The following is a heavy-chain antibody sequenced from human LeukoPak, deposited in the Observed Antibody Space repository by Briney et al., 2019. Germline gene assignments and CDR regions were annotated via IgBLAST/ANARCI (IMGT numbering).Heavy chain of an antibody. CDR3: ANTQQWLAFDY. J-gene: IGHJ4*02. CDR1: GASVSSYF. CDR2: IYYSGST. V-gene: IGHV4-59*02. Sequence: SETLSLTCIVSGASVSSYFWSWIRQPPGKGLEYIGNIYYSGSTNYNPSLKSRVTISLDTSKNQFSLELSSVTAADTAVYYCANTQQWLAFDYWGQGILVTVSS. D-gene: IGHD6-19*01.